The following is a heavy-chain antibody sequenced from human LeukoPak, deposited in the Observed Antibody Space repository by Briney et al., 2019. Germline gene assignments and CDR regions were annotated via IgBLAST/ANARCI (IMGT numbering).Heavy chain of an antibody. CDR2: ISGSGGST. V-gene: IGHV3-23*01. D-gene: IGHD6-6*01. J-gene: IGHJ2*01. CDR3: AKALQGSSSGDWYFDL. CDR1: GFTFSSYA. Sequence: PGGSLRLSCAASGFTFSSYAMSWVRQAPGKGLEWVSAISGSGGSTYYADSVKGRFTISRGNSKNTLYLQMNSLRAEDTAVYYCAKALQGSSSGDWYFDLWGRGTLVTVSS.